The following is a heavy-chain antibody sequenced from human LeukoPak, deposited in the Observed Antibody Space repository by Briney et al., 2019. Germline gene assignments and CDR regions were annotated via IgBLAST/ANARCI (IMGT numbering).Heavy chain of an antibody. CDR1: GGTFSSYA. D-gene: IGHD2-8*01. CDR3: ARDSNGAFDI. CDR2: IILILGIA. V-gene: IGHV1-69*04. Sequence: SVKVSCKASGGTFSSYAISWVRQAPGQGLEWMGRIILILGIANYAQKFQGRVTITADKSTSTAYMELSSLRSEDTAVYYCARDSNGAFDIWGQGTMVTVSS. J-gene: IGHJ3*02.